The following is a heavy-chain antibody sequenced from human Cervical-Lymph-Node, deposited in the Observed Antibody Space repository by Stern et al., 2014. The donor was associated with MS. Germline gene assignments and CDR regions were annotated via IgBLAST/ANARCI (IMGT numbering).Heavy chain of an antibody. Sequence: QVTLRESGPTLVKPTQTLTLTCTLSGFSLTTAGVGVGWIRQPPGKALEWLVLIYWGDDKLYSPSLKNRLTITKDTSKNQVVLTVTNVDPVDTATYYCAHSRVKYCRGGTCYSSLFDYWGQGTLVTVSS. D-gene: IGHD2-15*01. V-gene: IGHV2-5*02. CDR2: IYWGDDK. CDR1: GFSLTTAGVG. J-gene: IGHJ4*02. CDR3: AHSRVKYCRGGTCYSSLFDY.